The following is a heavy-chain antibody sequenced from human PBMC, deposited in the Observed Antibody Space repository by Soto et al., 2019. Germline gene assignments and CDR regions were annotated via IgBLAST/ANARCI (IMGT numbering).Heavy chain of an antibody. J-gene: IGHJ4*02. CDR3: AKVWDSSSSGGDYYFDY. CDR2: ISGSGGST. CDR1: GFTFSSYA. V-gene: IGHV3-23*01. D-gene: IGHD6-6*01. Sequence: PGGSLRLSCAASGFTFSSYAMSWVRQAPGKGLEWVSAISGSGGSTYYADSVKGRFTISRDNSKNTLYLQMNSLRAEDTAVYYCAKVWDSSSSGGDYYFDYWGQGTLVTVSS.